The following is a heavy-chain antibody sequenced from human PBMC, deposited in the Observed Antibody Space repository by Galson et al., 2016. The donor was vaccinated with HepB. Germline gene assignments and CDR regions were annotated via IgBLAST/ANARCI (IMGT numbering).Heavy chain of an antibody. CDR2: ISGSGAI. D-gene: IGHD7-27*01. CDR3: ARDHLWAVDY. CDR1: GFTFSSYA. Sequence: SLRLSCAASGFTFSSYAMSWVRQAPGKGLEWVSAISGSGAIYYSDSVKGRFTISRDNAKNSLYLQMNSLRAEDTAVYYCARDHLWAVDYWGQGTLVTVSS. J-gene: IGHJ4*02. V-gene: IGHV3-23*01.